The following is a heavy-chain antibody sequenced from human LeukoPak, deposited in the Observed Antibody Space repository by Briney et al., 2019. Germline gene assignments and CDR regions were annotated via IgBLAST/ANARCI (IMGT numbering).Heavy chain of an antibody. Sequence: PGGSLRLSCAASGFTFSSYSMNWVRQAPGKGLEWVSSISSSSSYIYYADSVKGRFTISRDNAKNSLYLQMNSLRVEDTAVYYCARDPTAVANLPQYYLDYWGQGILVTVSS. D-gene: IGHD4-23*01. V-gene: IGHV3-21*01. CDR3: ARDPTAVANLPQYYLDY. J-gene: IGHJ4*02. CDR2: ISSSSSYI. CDR1: GFTFSSYS.